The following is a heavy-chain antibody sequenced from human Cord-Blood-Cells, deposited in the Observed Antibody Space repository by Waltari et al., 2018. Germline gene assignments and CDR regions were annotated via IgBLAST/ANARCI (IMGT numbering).Heavy chain of an antibody. D-gene: IGHD4-17*01. V-gene: IGHV4-34*01. CDR2: MKHSGST. CDR1: GGSFSGYY. Sequence: QVQLQQWGAGLLKPSETLSLTCAVYGGSFSGYYWSWIRQPPGKGLEWIGEMKHSGSTYSTPTLKSGATISVDTSKNQFSLKLSSVTAADTAVYYCAGSIDYGVPFDYWGQGTLVTVSS. CDR3: AGSIDYGVPFDY. J-gene: IGHJ4*02.